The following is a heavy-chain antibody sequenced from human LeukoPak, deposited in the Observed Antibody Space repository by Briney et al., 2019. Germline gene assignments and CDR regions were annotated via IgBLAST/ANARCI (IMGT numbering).Heavy chain of an antibody. D-gene: IGHD7-27*01. Sequence: PSQTLSLTCTVSGGSISSGGYYWSWIRQPPGKGLEWIGYIYHSGSTYYNPSLKSRVTISVDRSKNQFSLRLSSVTAADTAVYYCARVETGGTAGVDYWGQGTLVTVSS. V-gene: IGHV4-30-2*01. CDR3: ARVETGGTAGVDY. CDR1: GGSISSGGYY. J-gene: IGHJ4*02. CDR2: IYHSGST.